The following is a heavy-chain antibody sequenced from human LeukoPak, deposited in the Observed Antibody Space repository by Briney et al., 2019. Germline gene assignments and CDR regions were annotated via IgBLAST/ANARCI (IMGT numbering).Heavy chain of an antibody. Sequence: SETLSLTCTVSGGSISSYYWSWIRQPPGKGLEWIGYIYYSGSTNYNPSLKSRVTISVDTSKNQFSLKLSSVTAADTAVYYCARMSHSYSSGLGEFDYWGQGTLVTVSS. CDR2: IYYSGST. J-gene: IGHJ4*02. CDR3: ARMSHSYSSGLGEFDY. CDR1: GGSISSYY. V-gene: IGHV4-59*01. D-gene: IGHD6-25*01.